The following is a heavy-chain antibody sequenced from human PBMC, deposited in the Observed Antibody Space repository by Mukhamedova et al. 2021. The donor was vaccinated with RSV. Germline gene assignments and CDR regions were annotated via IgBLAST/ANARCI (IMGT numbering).Heavy chain of an antibody. J-gene: IGHJ3*02. D-gene: IGHD5-24*01. CDR2: MYTRGST. V-gene: IGHV4-61*02. Sequence: AGKGLEWMGRMYTRGSTNYNPALNSRVTISMDSSNQFSLKLRSVTAADTAVHYCARGGRWLQSPDAFDIWGQGTKVIVSS. CDR3: ARGGRWLQSPDAFDI.